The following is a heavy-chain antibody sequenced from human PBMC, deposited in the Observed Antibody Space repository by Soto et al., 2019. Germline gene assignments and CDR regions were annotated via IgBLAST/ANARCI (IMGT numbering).Heavy chain of an antibody. J-gene: IGHJ4*02. CDR2: ISAYNGNT. CDR1: GYTFTSYG. V-gene: IGHV1-18*01. D-gene: IGHD2-8*02. CDR3: ARDVTGATQRHPYYFAY. Sequence: ASVKVSCKASGYTFTSYGISLVRQAPGQGLEWMGWISAYNGNTNYAQKLQGRVTISRDNAKNSLYLQMNSLRAEDTAVYYCARDVTGATQRHPYYFAYWGQGTLVTVSS.